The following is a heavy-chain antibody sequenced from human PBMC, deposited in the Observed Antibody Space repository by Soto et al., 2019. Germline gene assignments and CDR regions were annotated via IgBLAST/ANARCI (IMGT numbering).Heavy chain of an antibody. CDR3: AKTPREYRYGMDV. CDR2: ISSSSSYT. J-gene: IGHJ6*02. D-gene: IGHD3-16*02. V-gene: IGHV3-11*06. CDR1: GFTFSDYY. Sequence: GGSLRLSCAASGFTFSDYYMSWIRQAPGKGLEWVSYISSSSSYTNYADSVKGRFTISRDNSKNTLYLQMNSLRAEDTAVYYCAKTPREYRYGMDVWGQGTTVTVSS.